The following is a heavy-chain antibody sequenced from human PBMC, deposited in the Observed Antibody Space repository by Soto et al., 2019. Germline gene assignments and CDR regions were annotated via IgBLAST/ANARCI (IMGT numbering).Heavy chain of an antibody. CDR3: AREGGDTVMVAYGLDV. J-gene: IGHJ6*02. Sequence: QVQLVQSGAEVKKPGSSVKVSCKASGDTFSSYSFSWVRQAPGQGLEWMGRIIPILDIANYAQKFQGRVTITADKSTSTAYRDLSSLRSEATAVYFCAREGGDTVMVAYGLDVWGQGTTVTVSS. D-gene: IGHD5-18*01. V-gene: IGHV1-69*08. CDR2: IIPILDIA. CDR1: GDTFSSYS.